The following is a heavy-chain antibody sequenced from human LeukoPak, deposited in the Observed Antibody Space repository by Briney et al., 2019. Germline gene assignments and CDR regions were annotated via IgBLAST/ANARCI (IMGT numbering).Heavy chain of an antibody. D-gene: IGHD2-2*01. Sequence: SETLSLTCTVSGGSITTHYWGWIRHPAGKGLEWIGRIHTSGSTNYNPSLEGRATMSLDTSKNQFSLMVGSVTAADMAVYYCAREGYCSSTSCREHYMDVWGKGTTVTVSS. V-gene: IGHV4-4*07. J-gene: IGHJ6*03. CDR2: IHTSGST. CDR3: AREGYCSSTSCREHYMDV. CDR1: GGSITTHY.